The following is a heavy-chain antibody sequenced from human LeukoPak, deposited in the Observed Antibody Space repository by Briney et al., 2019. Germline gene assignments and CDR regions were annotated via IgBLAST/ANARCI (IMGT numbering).Heavy chain of an antibody. CDR2: FSNGGATI. D-gene: IGHD4-23*01. J-gene: IGHJ4*02. CDR3: ARRGDGGRSFDY. Sequence: GGSLRLSCAVSGFTFKDYYMTWIRQAPGKGLEGVSYFSNGGATIYYADSVKGRFTISRDNAKSSLFLQMSSLRAEDTAVYYCARRGDGGRSFDYWGQGTLVTVSS. CDR1: GFTFKDYY. V-gene: IGHV3-11*01.